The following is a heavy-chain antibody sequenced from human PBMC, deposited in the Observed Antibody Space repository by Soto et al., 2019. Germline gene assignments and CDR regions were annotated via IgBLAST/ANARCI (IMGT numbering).Heavy chain of an antibody. CDR1: GFTFSSYA. CDR3: ARESIFGVVIEGPEFDY. D-gene: IGHD3-3*01. Sequence: GGSLRLSCAASGFTFSSYAMSWVRQAPGKGLEWVSAISGSSGSTYYADSVKDRFTISRDNAKNTLYLQMNSLRAEDTAAYYCARESIFGVVIEGPEFDYWGQGTLVTVSS. J-gene: IGHJ4*02. V-gene: IGHV3-23*01. CDR2: ISGSSGST.